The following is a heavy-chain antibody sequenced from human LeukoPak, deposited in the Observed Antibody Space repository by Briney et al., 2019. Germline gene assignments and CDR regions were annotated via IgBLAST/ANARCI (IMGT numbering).Heavy chain of an antibody. J-gene: IGHJ4*02. V-gene: IGHV3-30*02. CDR3: AKDQRRLLWLEAAIGY. D-gene: IGHD3-10*01. Sequence: GGSLRLSCAASGFTFSNCGMHWVRQAPGKWLEWVAVIWYDGSYKYYADSVKGRFTISRDNSKNTLYLQMNSLRAEDTAVYYCAKDQRRLLWLEAAIGYWGQGTLVTVSS. CDR1: GFTFSNCG. CDR2: IWYDGSYK.